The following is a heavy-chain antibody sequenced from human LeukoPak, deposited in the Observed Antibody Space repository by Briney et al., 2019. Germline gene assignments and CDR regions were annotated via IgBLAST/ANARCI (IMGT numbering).Heavy chain of an antibody. CDR1: GLTFSDYY. Sequence: GGSLRLSCAASGLTFSDYYMSWIRQAPGKGLEWVSYISSSGSTIYYADSVKGRFTISRDNAKNSLYLQMNSLRAEDTAVYYCARAPVDIVATIGYYYGMDVWGQGTTVTVSS. CDR2: ISSSGSTI. J-gene: IGHJ6*02. CDR3: ARAPVDIVATIGYYYGMDV. D-gene: IGHD5-12*01. V-gene: IGHV3-11*01.